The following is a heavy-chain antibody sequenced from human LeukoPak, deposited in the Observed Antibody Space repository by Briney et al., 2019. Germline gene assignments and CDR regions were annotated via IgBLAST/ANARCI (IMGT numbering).Heavy chain of an antibody. CDR2: IYYSGST. CDR3: ARSRPYLLWFGESYDY. D-gene: IGHD3-10*01. V-gene: IGHV4-39*07. CDR1: GGSISSSSYY. J-gene: IGHJ4*02. Sequence: SETLSLTCTVSGGSISSSSYYWGWIRQPPGKGLEWIGSIYYSGSTNYNPSLKSRVTISVDTSKNQFSLKLSSVPAADTAVYYCARSRPYLLWFGESYDYWGQGTLVTVSS.